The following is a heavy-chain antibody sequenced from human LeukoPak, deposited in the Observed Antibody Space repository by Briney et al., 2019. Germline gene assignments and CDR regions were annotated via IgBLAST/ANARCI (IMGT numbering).Heavy chain of an antibody. D-gene: IGHD4-11*01. V-gene: IGHV3-64D*09. Sequence: PGGSLRLSCSASGFTFSSYAMHWVRQAPGKGLEYVSAISSNGGSTYYADSVKGRFTISRDNSKNTLYLQMSSLRAEDTAVYYCVKGGTTVSDFYYGMDVWGQGTTVIVSS. CDR3: VKGGTTVSDFYYGMDV. J-gene: IGHJ6*02. CDR1: GFTFSSYA. CDR2: ISSNGGST.